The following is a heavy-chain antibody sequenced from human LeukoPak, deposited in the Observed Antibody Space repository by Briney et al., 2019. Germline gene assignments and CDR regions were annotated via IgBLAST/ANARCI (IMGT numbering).Heavy chain of an antibody. CDR1: GGSISSGSYY. CDR2: IYTSGST. CDR3: ARVDRWLQLGYFDY. J-gene: IGHJ4*02. D-gene: IGHD5-24*01. Sequence: SETLSLTCTVSGGSISSGSYYWSWIRQPAGKGLEWIGRIYTSGSTNYNPSLKSRVTMSVDTSKNQFSLKLSSVTAADTAVYYCARVDRWLQLGYFDYWGQGTLVTVSS. V-gene: IGHV4-61*02.